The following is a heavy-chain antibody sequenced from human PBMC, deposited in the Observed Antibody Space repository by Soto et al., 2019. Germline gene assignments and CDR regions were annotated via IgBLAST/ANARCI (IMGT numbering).Heavy chain of an antibody. V-gene: IGHV4-34*01. D-gene: IGHD1-26*01. Sequence: SETLSLTCAVYGGSFSGYYWSWIRQPPGKGLEWIGEINHSGSTNYNPSLKSRVTISVDTSKNQFSLKLSSVTAADTAVYYCARGGIVGAPSRSSLDYWGQGTLVTVSS. CDR1: GGSFSGYY. CDR2: INHSGST. CDR3: ARGGIVGAPSRSSLDY. J-gene: IGHJ4*02.